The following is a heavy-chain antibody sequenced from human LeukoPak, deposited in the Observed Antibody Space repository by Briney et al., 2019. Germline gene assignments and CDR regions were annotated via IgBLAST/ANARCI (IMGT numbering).Heavy chain of an antibody. CDR3: AKCMITFGGVCIFDY. Sequence: GGSLRLSCAASGFTFSSYSMNWVRQAPGKGLEWVSSISSSSYIYYADSVKGRLTISRDNAKNSLYLQMNSLRAEDTAGYYCAKCMITFGGVCIFDYWGQGTLVTVSS. CDR2: ISSSSYI. D-gene: IGHD3-16*01. V-gene: IGHV3-21*04. J-gene: IGHJ4*02. CDR1: GFTFSSYS.